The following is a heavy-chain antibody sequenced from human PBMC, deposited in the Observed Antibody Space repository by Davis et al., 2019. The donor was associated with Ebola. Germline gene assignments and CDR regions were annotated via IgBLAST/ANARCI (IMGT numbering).Heavy chain of an antibody. CDR1: GYSFSNYW. CDR3: ARLSSSSWFYGMDV. CDR2: IYPGDSDT. Sequence: GGSLRLSCKGSGYSFSNYWIAWVRQMPGKGLEWMGIIYPGDSDTRYSPSFEGQVTISVDKSISTAYLQWSSLKASDTAMYYCARLSSSSWFYGMDVWGQGTTVTVSS. V-gene: IGHV5-51*01. J-gene: IGHJ6*02. D-gene: IGHD6-13*01.